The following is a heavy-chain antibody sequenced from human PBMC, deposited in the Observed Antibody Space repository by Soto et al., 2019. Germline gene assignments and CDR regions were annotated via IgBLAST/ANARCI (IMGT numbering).Heavy chain of an antibody. CDR3: FRGGVTSRTFDY. V-gene: IGHV5-51*01. Sequence: GESLKISCKASGYIIKNYWIGWARQMPGQGLEWMGIIFPDDSDTRYSPSFQGHVTISVDKSISTAYVQWSSLKASDSAIYYCFRGGVTSRTFDYWGQGTLVTVSS. D-gene: IGHD3-16*01. CDR2: IFPDDSDT. CDR1: GYIIKNYW. J-gene: IGHJ4*02.